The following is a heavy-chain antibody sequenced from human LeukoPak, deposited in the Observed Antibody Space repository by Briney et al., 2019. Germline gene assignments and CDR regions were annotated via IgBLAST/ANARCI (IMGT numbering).Heavy chain of an antibody. CDR3: AKRYGNARYQFDY. D-gene: IGHD5-18*01. J-gene: IGHJ4*02. Sequence: PGGSLRLSCAASGFTFSSYAMNWVRQTPGKGLEWVSTARASGSATYYADSVKGRFAISRDDSKSTLYLQMTNLRAEDTALYYCAKRYGNARYQFDYWGRGTLVTVSS. V-gene: IGHV3-23*01. CDR1: GFTFSSYA. CDR2: ARASGSAT.